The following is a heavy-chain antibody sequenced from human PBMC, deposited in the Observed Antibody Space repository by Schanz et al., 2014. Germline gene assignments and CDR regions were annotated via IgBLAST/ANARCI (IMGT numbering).Heavy chain of an antibody. CDR2: INPNSGGT. CDR3: AGYCSSTTCLGWFDP. CDR1: GYTFTGYY. J-gene: IGHJ5*02. V-gene: IGHV1-2*06. Sequence: QVQLVQSGAEVKKPGASVKVSCKASGYTFTGYYMHWVRQAPGQGLEWMGRINPNSGGTNYAQKFQGRVTMTRDTSISTAYMELSRLRSDDTAVYYCAGYCSSTTCLGWFDPWGQGTLVTVSS. D-gene: IGHD2-2*01.